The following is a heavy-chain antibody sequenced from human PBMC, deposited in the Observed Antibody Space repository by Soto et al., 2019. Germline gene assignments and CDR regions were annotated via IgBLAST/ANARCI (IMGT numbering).Heavy chain of an antibody. CDR3: ARDRVYTGGSDADY. J-gene: IGHJ4*02. V-gene: IGHV1-18*01. CDR2: INTGSGYT. D-gene: IGHD2-8*02. CDR1: GYTFSNYA. Sequence: QVHLVQSGAEVKKPGSSVRVSCKTSGYTFSNYAISWVRQAPGQGLEGMGRINTGSGYTKYAHDRVTMTKAASTYTAYLEVTSLRSDDTAIYYCARDRVYTGGSDADYWGQGTLVTVSS.